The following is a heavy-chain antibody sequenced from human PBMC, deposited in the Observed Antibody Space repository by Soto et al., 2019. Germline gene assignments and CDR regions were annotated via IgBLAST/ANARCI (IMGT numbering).Heavy chain of an antibody. CDR2: ISYDGSNK. V-gene: IGHV3-30*18. Sequence: GGSLRLSCAASGFTFSSYGMHWVRQAPGKGLEWVAVISYDGSNKYYADSVKGRFTISRDNSKNTLYLQMNSLRAEDTAVYYCAKVGGDCDYWGQGTLVTVSS. J-gene: IGHJ4*02. CDR3: AKVGGDCDY. CDR1: GFTFSSYG. D-gene: IGHD2-21*01.